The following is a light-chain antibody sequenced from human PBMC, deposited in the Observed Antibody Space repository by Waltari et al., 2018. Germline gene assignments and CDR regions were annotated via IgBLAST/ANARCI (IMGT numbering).Light chain of an antibody. Sequence: QSALPQPASVSGTPGQSITISCTGTSSDVGGYNSVSWYQQHPGIAPKLLIYDVTYRPSGVSNRFSGSKSGNTASLTISGLQAEDEADYYCSSYTSTRTLVFGGGTKLTVL. CDR1: SSDVGGYNS. V-gene: IGLV2-14*03. CDR3: SSYTSTRTLV. CDR2: DVT. J-gene: IGLJ2*01.